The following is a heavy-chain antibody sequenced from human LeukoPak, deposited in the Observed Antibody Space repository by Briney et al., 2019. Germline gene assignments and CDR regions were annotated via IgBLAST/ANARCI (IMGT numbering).Heavy chain of an antibody. D-gene: IGHD3-22*01. CDR1: GFTFSSYS. Sequence: GGSLRLSCAASGFTFSSYSMNWVRQAPGKGLEWVSSVSSSSSYIYYADSVKGRFTISRDNAKNSLYLQMNSLRAEDTAVYYCCASNSYYYDSSGSDYWGQGTLVTVSS. CDR2: VSSSSSYI. V-gene: IGHV3-21*01. CDR3: CASNSYYYDSSGSDY. J-gene: IGHJ4*02.